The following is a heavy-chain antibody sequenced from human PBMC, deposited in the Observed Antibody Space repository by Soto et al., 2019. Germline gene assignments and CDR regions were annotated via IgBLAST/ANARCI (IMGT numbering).Heavy chain of an antibody. CDR3: ARVPQTGYSSGWPDFDY. J-gene: IGHJ4*02. V-gene: IGHV3-11*01. D-gene: IGHD6-19*01. Sequence: PGGSLRLSCAASGFTFSDYYMSWIRQAPGKGLEWVSYISSSGSTIYYADSVKGRFTISRDNAKNSLYLQMNSLRAEDTAVYYCARVPQTGYSSGWPDFDYWGQGTLVTVSS. CDR1: GFTFSDYY. CDR2: ISSSGSTI.